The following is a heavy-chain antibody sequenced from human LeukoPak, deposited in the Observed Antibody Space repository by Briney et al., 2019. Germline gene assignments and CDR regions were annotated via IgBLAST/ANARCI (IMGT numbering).Heavy chain of an antibody. CDR2: ISYDGSNK. CDR1: GFTFSSYA. V-gene: IGHV3-30*04. Sequence: PGGSLRLSFAASGFTFSSYAMHWVRQAPGKGLEWVAVISYDGSNKYYADSVKGRFTISRDNSKNTLYLQMNSLRAEDTAVYYCAREGVSGSAYLYYFDYWGQGTLVTVSS. J-gene: IGHJ4*02. CDR3: AREGVSGSAYLYYFDY. D-gene: IGHD1-26*01.